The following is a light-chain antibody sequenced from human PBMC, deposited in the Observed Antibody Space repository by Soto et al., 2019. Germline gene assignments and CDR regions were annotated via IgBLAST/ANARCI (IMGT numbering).Light chain of an antibody. CDR1: KLGDKY. CDR3: QAWDSSTASV. V-gene: IGLV3-1*01. Sequence: SYELTQPPSVSVSPGQTASITCSGDKLGDKYACWYQQKPGQSPVLVIYQDSKRPSGIPERFSGSNSGNTATLTISGTQAMDEADYYCQAWDSSTASVFGPGTKVTVL. J-gene: IGLJ1*01. CDR2: QDS.